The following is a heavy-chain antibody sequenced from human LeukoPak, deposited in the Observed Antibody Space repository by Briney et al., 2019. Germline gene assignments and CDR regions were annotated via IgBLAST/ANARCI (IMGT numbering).Heavy chain of an antibody. Sequence: PGGSLRLSCAASGFTFSSFSMNWFRQAPGKGLEWVSAISGSGGSTYYADSVKGRFTISRDNSKNTLYLQMNSLRAEDTAVYYCAKDFGGRDYNDFWSGYYGDYWGQGTLVTVSS. CDR1: GFTFSSFS. V-gene: IGHV3-23*01. J-gene: IGHJ4*02. CDR2: ISGSGGST. CDR3: AKDFGGRDYNDFWSGYYGDY. D-gene: IGHD3-3*01.